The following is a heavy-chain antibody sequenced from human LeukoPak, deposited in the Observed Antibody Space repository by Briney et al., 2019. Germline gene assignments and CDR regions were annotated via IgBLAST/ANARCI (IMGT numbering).Heavy chain of an antibody. CDR3: ARVEYNWNDEGFDY. J-gene: IGHJ4*02. CDR2: IYYSGST. CDR1: GGSISSGDYY. Sequence: SETLSLTCTVSGGSISSGDYYWSWIRRPPGKGLEWIGYIYYSGSTYYNPSLKSRVTISVDTSKNQFSLKLSSVTAADTAVYYCARVEYNWNDEGFDYWGQGTLVTVSS. D-gene: IGHD1-20*01. V-gene: IGHV4-30-4*08.